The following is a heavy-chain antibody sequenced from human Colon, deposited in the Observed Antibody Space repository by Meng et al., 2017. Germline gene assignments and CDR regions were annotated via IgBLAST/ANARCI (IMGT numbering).Heavy chain of an antibody. CDR2: ISNGVENK. D-gene: IGHD2-8*02. CDR3: VRDCCTDIGPFGP. CDR1: GITLANYG. V-gene: IGHV3-23*01. Sequence: GGSLRLSCRTSGITLANYGMGWIRQAPGKGLEWVATISNGVENKHNADSVMGRFTVSRDISKNTVYLQLAYLTAEDTAVYYCVRDCCTDIGPFGPWGQGTVVTVSS. J-gene: IGHJ5*02.